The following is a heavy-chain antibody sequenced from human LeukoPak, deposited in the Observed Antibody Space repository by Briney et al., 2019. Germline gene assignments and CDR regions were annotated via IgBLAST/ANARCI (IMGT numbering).Heavy chain of an antibody. Sequence: GGSLRLSCAASGFTFSSYSMNWVRQAPGKGLEWVSSISSSSSYIYYADSVKDRFTISRDNAKNSLYPQMNSLRAEDTAVCYCARDAGLGSGSYDYWGQGTLVTVSS. D-gene: IGHD3-10*01. V-gene: IGHV3-21*01. CDR3: ARDAGLGSGSYDY. CDR1: GFTFSSYS. J-gene: IGHJ4*02. CDR2: ISSSSSYI.